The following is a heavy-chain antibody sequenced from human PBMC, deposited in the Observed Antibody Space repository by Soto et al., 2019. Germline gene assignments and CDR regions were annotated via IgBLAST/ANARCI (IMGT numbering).Heavy chain of an antibody. CDR3: ARLIGIYSGYDWGRVMVAARGFDY. J-gene: IGHJ4*02. CDR1: GYSFTSYW. CDR2: IYPGDSDT. Sequence: GESLKISCKGSGYSFTSYWIGWVRQMPGKGLEWMGIIYPGDSDTRYSPSFQGQVTISADKSISTAYLQWSSLKASDTAMYYCARLIGIYSGYDWGRVMVAARGFDYWGQGTLVTVSS. V-gene: IGHV5-51*01. D-gene: IGHD5-12*01.